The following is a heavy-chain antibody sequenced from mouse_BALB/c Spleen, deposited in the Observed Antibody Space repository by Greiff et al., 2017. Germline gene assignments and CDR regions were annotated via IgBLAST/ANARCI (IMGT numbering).Heavy chain of an antibody. CDR2: IRNKANGYTT. CDR3: ARDKGFDAYYFDY. Sequence: EVQVVESGGGLVQPGGSLRLSCATSGFTFTDYYMSWVRQPPGKALEWLGFIRNKANGYTTEYSASVKGRFTISRDNSQSILYLQMNTLRAEDSATYYCARDKGFDAYYFDYWGQGTTLTVSS. V-gene: IGHV7-3*02. J-gene: IGHJ2*01. CDR1: GFTFTDYY.